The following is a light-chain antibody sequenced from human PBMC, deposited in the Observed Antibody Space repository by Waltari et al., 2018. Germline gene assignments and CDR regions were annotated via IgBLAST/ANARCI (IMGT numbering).Light chain of an antibody. CDR1: QSISSY. CDR3: QQSYSILGT. CDR2: AAS. Sequence: DIQMTQSPSSLSASVGARVTITCRASQSISSYLNWYQQKPGKAPKLLIYAASSLQSGVPSRFSGSGSGTDFTLTISSLQPEDFATYYCQQSYSILGTFGQGTKLEIK. J-gene: IGKJ2*02. V-gene: IGKV1-39*01.